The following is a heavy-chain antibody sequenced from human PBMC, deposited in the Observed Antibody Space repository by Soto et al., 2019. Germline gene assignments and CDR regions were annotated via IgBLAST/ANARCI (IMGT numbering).Heavy chain of an antibody. J-gene: IGHJ4*02. D-gene: IGHD1-1*01. CDR1: GFTFSSHA. Sequence: EVQLSESGGGLVQPGGSLRLSCAASGFTFSSHAMNWVRQAPGKGLEWVSDITGSGGETYYGDSVKGRFTTSRDNSKSMSFLQLNSLRVDDTAVYYCARRARDGRNSPIDFWGQGTLVTVSS. CDR2: ITGSGGET. CDR3: ARRARDGRNSPIDF. V-gene: IGHV3-23*01.